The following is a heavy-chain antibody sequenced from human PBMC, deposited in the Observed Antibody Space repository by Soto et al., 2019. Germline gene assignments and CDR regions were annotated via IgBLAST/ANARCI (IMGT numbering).Heavy chain of an antibody. CDR1: GGTFSSYA. D-gene: IGHD3-10*01. J-gene: IGHJ6*02. CDR2: IIPIFGTA. V-gene: IGHV1-69*13. Sequence: LVKVSCKASGGTFSSYAISWVRQAPGQGLEWMGGIIPIFGTANYAQKFQGRVTITADESTSTAYMELSSLRSEDTAVYYCARDIWFGESLNYYYYGMDVWGQGTTVTVSS. CDR3: ARDIWFGESLNYYYYGMDV.